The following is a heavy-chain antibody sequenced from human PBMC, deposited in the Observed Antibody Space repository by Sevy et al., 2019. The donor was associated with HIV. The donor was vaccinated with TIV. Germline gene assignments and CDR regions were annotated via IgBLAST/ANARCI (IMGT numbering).Heavy chain of an antibody. CDR1: GDSVSSNNAA. J-gene: IGHJ6*02. V-gene: IGHV6-1*01. Sequence: SQTLSLTCAISGDSVSSNNAAWNWIRQSRSRGLEWLGRRFYRSNCYNDYAASMKGRITINPDTSKNQLSLQLTSVTPEDTAVYCCARDGLTYGGMDVWGQGTTVTVSS. CDR3: ARDGLTYGGMDV. D-gene: IGHD1-20*01. CDR2: RFYRSNCYN.